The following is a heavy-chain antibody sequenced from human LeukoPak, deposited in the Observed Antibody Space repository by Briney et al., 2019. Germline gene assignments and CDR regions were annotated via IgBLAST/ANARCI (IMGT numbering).Heavy chain of an antibody. CDR1: GGSISSYY. CDR2: IYYSGST. D-gene: IGHD5-18*01. V-gene: IGHV4-59*01. J-gene: IGHJ4*02. Sequence: SETLSLTCTVSGGSISSYYWSWIRQPPGKGLEWIGYIYYSGSTNYNPSLKSRVTISVDTSKNQFSLKLSSVTAADTAVYYCARSKDGYGHDYFDYWGQGTLVTVSS. CDR3: ARSKDGYGHDYFDY.